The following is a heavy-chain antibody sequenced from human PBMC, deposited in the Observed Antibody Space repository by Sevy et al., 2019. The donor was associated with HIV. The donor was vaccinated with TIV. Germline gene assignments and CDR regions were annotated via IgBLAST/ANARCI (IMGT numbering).Heavy chain of an antibody. J-gene: IGHJ5*02. V-gene: IGHV1-18*01. CDR3: ARLSTARGESNWFDP. CDR1: GYTFSTYG. CDR2: IGAYNGNR. D-gene: IGHD3-16*01. Sequence: ASVKVSCKASGYTFSTYGISWERQAPGQGLEWMGWIGAYNGNRKYAQKFQDRITMTTDTSTSTGYMELGSLRSDDTAVYFCARLSTARGESNWFDPWGQGTLVTVSS.